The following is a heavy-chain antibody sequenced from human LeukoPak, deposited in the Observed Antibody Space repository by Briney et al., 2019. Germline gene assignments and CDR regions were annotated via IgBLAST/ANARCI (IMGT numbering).Heavy chain of an antibody. CDR3: AKDRRSGWFDY. D-gene: IGHD6-19*01. CDR2: ISSSSSTI. Sequence: GGSLRLSCAASGFTFSSYEMNWVRQAPGKGLEWVSYISSSSSTIYYADSVKGRFTVSRDNSKNTLYLQMNSLRAEDTAVYYCAKDRRSGWFDYWGQGTLVTVSS. V-gene: IGHV3-48*03. CDR1: GFTFSSYE. J-gene: IGHJ4*02.